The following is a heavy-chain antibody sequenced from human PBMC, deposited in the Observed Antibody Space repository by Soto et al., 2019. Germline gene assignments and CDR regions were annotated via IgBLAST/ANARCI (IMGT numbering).Heavy chain of an antibody. Sequence: PGGSLRLSCAASGFTFSSYAMNWVRQAPGKGLEWVAVISYGGSNKYYADSVKGRFTISRDNSKNTLYLQMNSLRAEDTAVYYCAKDRGPYTFDYWGQGTLVTVSS. D-gene: IGHD3-16*01. CDR1: GFTFSSYA. CDR2: ISYGGSNK. CDR3: AKDRGPYTFDY. J-gene: IGHJ4*02. V-gene: IGHV3-30*18.